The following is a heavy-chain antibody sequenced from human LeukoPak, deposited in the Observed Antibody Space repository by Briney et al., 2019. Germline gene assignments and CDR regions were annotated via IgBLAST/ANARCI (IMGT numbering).Heavy chain of an antibody. J-gene: IGHJ3*02. Sequence: PGGSLRLSCAASGFTFSSYAMSWVRQAPGKGLEWVSAISGSGGSTYYADSVKGRFTISRDNSKNTLYLQMNSLRAEDAAVYYCAKDGYSVDAFDIWGQGTMVTVSS. CDR3: AKDGYSVDAFDI. CDR2: ISGSGGST. CDR1: GFTFSSYA. V-gene: IGHV3-23*01. D-gene: IGHD2-15*01.